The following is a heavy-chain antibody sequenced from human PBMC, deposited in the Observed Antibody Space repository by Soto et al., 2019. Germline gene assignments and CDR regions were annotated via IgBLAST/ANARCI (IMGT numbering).Heavy chain of an antibody. CDR3: ARVYDSSGYYNWFDP. CDR1: RGSISSGGYF. V-gene: IGHV4-31*03. Sequence: SETLSLTCTVSRGSISSGGYFWSWIRQHPEKGLEWIGYIYYSGSTYYNPSLKSRVSISVDPSQNQFSLRLSSVTAADTAVYYCARVYDSSGYYNWFDPWGQGTLVTVSS. CDR2: IYYSGST. D-gene: IGHD3-22*01. J-gene: IGHJ5*02.